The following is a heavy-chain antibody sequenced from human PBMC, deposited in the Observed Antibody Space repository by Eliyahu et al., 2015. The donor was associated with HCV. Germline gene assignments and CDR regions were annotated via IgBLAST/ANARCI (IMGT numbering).Heavy chain of an antibody. CDR3: ARVEYDSSGNYFSEYFQY. J-gene: IGHJ1*01. V-gene: IGHV1-2*04. CDR2: IDPNTGVT. Sequence: QVQLMQSGAEVKKPGASVKVSCKASGYTFTGYYIHWVRQAPGQGLEWMGWIDPNTGVTIYAQKFQGWVTMTSDTSISTASVELSRLKSDDTAVYYCARVEYDSSGNYFSEYFQYWGQGTLVTVSS. D-gene: IGHD3-22*01. CDR1: GYTFTGYY.